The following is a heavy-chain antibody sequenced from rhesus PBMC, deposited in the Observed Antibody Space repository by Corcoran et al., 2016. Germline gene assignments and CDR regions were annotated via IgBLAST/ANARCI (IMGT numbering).Heavy chain of an antibody. Sequence: QVQLQESGPGLVKPLETLSLPCAVSGGSISGNYWRWIRQPPGPGREVMGYIYGSDSSTNYNPSLKSRVTLSVDTSKNRFSLNLNSVTAADTAVYYCAKRGGYFDLWGPGTPITISS. CDR3: AKRGGYFDL. CDR2: IYGSDSST. J-gene: IGHJ2*01. CDR1: GGSISGNY. V-gene: IGHV4S11*01. D-gene: IGHD5-42*01.